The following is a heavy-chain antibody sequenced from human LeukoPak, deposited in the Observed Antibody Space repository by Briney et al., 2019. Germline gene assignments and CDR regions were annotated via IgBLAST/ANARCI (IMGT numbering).Heavy chain of an antibody. D-gene: IGHD1-26*01. CDR3: AKDFSGSYLDY. Sequence: GGSLRLSCAASGFTFSDYYMSWIRQAPGKGLEWVSYISSSGSTIYYADSVKGRFTISRDNSKNPLYLQMNSLRAEDTAVYYCAKDFSGSYLDYWGQGTLVTVSS. J-gene: IGHJ4*02. CDR1: GFTFSDYY. CDR2: ISSSGSTI. V-gene: IGHV3-11*04.